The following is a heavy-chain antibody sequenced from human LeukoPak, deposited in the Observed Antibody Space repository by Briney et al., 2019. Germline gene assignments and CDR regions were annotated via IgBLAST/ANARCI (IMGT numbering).Heavy chain of an antibody. D-gene: IGHD4-17*01. CDR1: GFTFSSYS. V-gene: IGHV3-21*01. CDR3: ARDGDYGAYSDY. CDR2: ISSSSSYI. J-gene: IGHJ4*02. Sequence: PGGSLRLSCAASGFTFSSYSMNWVRQAPGKGLEWVSSISSSSSYIYYADSVKGRFTISRDNAKNSLYLQMNSLRAEDTAVYYCARDGDYGAYSDYWGQGTLVTVSS.